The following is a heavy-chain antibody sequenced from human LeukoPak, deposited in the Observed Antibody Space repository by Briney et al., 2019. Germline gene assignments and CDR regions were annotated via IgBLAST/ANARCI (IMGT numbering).Heavy chain of an antibody. CDR1: GVPISCYY. Sequence: SETLSLTCTVSGVPISCYYWSWLRQPPGKGLVWIGYIYYSGSTNYNPSLKSRVTISVDTSKNQFSLKLSSVTAADTAVYYCARQGRYSSGWYLRSWGQGTLVTVSS. CDR2: IYYSGST. D-gene: IGHD6-19*01. J-gene: IGHJ5*02. CDR3: ARQGRYSSGWYLRS. V-gene: IGHV4-59*08.